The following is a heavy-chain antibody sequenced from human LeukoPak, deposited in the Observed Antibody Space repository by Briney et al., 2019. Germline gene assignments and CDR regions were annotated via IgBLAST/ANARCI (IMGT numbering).Heavy chain of an antibody. CDR2: ISSSSSYI. V-gene: IGHV3-21*01. CDR1: GFTFSSYS. CDR3: GRDDVLRYFGWGIGGGAFDI. Sequence: PGGSLRLSCAASGFTFSSYSMNWVRQAPGKGLEWVSSISSSSSYIYYADSVKGRFTISRDNAKNSLYLQTNSLRAEDTAVYYCGRDDVLRYFGWGIGGGAFDIWGQGTMVTVSS. J-gene: IGHJ3*02. D-gene: IGHD3-9*01.